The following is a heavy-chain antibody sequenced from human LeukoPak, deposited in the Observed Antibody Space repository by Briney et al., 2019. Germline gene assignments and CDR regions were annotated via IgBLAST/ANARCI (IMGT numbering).Heavy chain of an antibody. CDR3: ARPQNYYYYMDV. J-gene: IGHJ6*03. CDR1: GGTFSSYA. V-gene: IGHV1-69*13. Sequence: GASVKVSCKASGGTFSSYAISWVRQAPGQGLEWMGGSIPIFGRANYAQKFQGRVTITADESTNTAYMELSSLRSEDTAVYYCARPQNYYYYMDVWGKGTTVTVSS. CDR2: SIPIFGRA.